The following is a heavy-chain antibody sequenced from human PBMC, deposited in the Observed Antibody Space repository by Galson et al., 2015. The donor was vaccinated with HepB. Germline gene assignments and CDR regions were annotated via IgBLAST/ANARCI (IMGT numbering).Heavy chain of an antibody. D-gene: IGHD1-26*01. Sequence: SVKVSCKASGYTFTGYYMHWVRQAPGQGLEWMGWINPNSGGTNYAQRFQGRVTMTRDTSISTAYMELSRLRSDDTAVYYCARVSPEWEQLLDVWGKGTTVTVSS. CDR1: GYTFTGYY. CDR3: ARVSPEWEQLLDV. V-gene: IGHV1-2*02. CDR2: INPNSGGT. J-gene: IGHJ6*04.